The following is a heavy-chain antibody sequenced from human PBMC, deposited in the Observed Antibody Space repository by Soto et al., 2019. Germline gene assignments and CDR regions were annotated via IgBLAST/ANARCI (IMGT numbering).Heavy chain of an antibody. CDR2: INHSGST. CDR3: ARAEYSSSSALDY. D-gene: IGHD6-6*01. CDR1: GGSFSCYY. J-gene: IGHJ4*02. V-gene: IGHV4-34*01. Sequence: SATLSLTCAVYGGSFSCYYWSWIRQPPGKGLEWIGEINHSGSTNYNPSLKSRVTISVDTSKNQFSLKLSSVTAADTAVYYCARAEYSSSSALDYWGQGTLVTVSS.